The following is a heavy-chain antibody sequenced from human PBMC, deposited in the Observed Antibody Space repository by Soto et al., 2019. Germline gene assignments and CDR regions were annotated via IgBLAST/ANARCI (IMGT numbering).Heavy chain of an antibody. J-gene: IGHJ4*02. Sequence: VSVKVSCKASGDIFTVYYVDCGRQAPGQGLEWMGWINPFDGSRMFAQSFQGRVTMTRDTSTSTVYMEVSSLRSEDTAVYYCSRVDPGETSPFDHWGQGTLVTVSS. CDR1: GDIFTVYY. CDR3: SRVDPGETSPFDH. V-gene: IGHV1-46*03. CDR2: INPFDGSR. D-gene: IGHD3-10*01.